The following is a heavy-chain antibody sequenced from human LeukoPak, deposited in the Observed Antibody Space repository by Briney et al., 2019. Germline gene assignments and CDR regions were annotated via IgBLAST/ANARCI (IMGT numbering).Heavy chain of an antibody. Sequence: SETLSLTCTVSLDSTTSNFWSWVRQPPGKGLEWLGEIHTSGSPNYNPSLQSRVTISIDRSRNQIVLELSSVTAADTAVYYCAREILGGFNPGAYWGQGTLVTVSS. CDR3: AREILGGFNPGAY. V-gene: IGHV4-4*02. CDR1: LDSTTSNF. D-gene: IGHD1-14*01. J-gene: IGHJ4*02. CDR2: IHTSGSP.